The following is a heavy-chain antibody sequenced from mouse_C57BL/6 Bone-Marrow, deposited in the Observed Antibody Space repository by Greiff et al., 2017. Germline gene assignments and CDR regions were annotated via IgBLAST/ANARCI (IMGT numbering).Heavy chain of an antibody. V-gene: IGHV1-53*01. Sequence: QVQLQQPGTELVKPGASVKLSCKASGYTFTSSWMHWVKQRPGQGLEWIGNINPSNGGTNYNEKFKSKATLTVDKSSSPAYMQLSSLTSEDSAVYYWARGFPCYFGSSDGPPVYFDDWGQGTTLTVSS. CDR3: ARGFPCYFGSSDGPPVYFDD. CDR1: GYTFTSSW. CDR2: INPSNGGT. D-gene: IGHD1-1*01. J-gene: IGHJ2*01.